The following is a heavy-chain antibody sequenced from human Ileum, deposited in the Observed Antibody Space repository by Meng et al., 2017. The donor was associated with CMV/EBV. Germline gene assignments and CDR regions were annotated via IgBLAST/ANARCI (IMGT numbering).Heavy chain of an antibody. CDR2: IYYSGST. Sequence: VSSGSYYWSGIRQPPGKGLEWIGYIYYSGSTNYNPSLKSRVTISVDTSKNQFSLKLSSVTAADTAVYYCARVRGDFWSHYYNDWFDPWGQGTLVTVSS. J-gene: IGHJ5*02. D-gene: IGHD3-3*01. V-gene: IGHV4-61*01. CDR3: ARVRGDFWSHYYNDWFDP. CDR1: VSSGSYY.